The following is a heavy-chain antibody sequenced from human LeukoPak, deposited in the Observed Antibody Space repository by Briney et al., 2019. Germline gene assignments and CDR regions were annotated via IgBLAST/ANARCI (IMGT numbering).Heavy chain of an antibody. V-gene: IGHV3-23*01. CDR1: GFTFSSYA. CDR3: AKDPSSSGYYSD. Sequence: PGGSLRLSCAASGFTFSSYAMSWVRQAPGKGLEWVSAISGSGGSTYHADSVKGRFTISRDNSKNTLYLQMNSLRAEDTAVYYCAKDPSSSGYYSDWGQGTLVTVSS. J-gene: IGHJ4*02. CDR2: ISGSGGST. D-gene: IGHD3-22*01.